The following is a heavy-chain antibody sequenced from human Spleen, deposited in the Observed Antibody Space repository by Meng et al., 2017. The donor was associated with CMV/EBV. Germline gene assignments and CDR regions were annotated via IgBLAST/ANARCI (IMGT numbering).Heavy chain of an antibody. Sequence: GGSLRLSCAASDFTFSDSAMHWVRQASGKGLEWVGRIRGRTRNYATTYAESVKGRFIISRDDSKNMAYLQMNSLKTEDTAVYYCTRHESPYGMDVWGQGTTVTVSS. J-gene: IGHJ6*02. CDR3: TRHESPYGMDV. CDR2: IRGRTRNYAT. V-gene: IGHV3-73*01. CDR1: DFTFSDSA.